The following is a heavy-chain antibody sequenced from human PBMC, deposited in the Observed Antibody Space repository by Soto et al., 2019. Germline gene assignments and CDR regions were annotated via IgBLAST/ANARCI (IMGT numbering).Heavy chain of an antibody. CDR2: IYYSGST. Sequence: SETLCLTCTVAGGSISSYYWSRIRQPPGKGLEWIGYIYYSGSTNYNPSLKSRVTISVDTSKNQFSLKLSSVTAADTAVYYCARLSRKEGGYFDRLPPYCGQGTLVTIS. V-gene: IGHV4-59*08. CDR3: ARLSRKEGGYFDRLPPY. CDR1: GGSISSYY. D-gene: IGHD3-9*01. J-gene: IGHJ4*02.